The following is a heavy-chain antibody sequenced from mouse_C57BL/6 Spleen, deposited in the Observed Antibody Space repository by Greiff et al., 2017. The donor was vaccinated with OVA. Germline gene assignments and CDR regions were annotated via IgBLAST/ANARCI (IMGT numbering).Heavy chain of an antibody. V-gene: IGHV1-53*01. J-gene: IGHJ4*01. D-gene: IGHD2-3*01. CDR2: INPSNGGT. CDR1: GYTFTSYW. CDR3: ERDGVDAMDY. Sequence: QVQLQQPGTELVKPGASVKLSCKASGYTFTSYWMHWVKQRPGQGLEWIGNINPSNGGTNYNEKFKSKATLTVDKSSSTTYMQLSSLTSEDSAVYDYERDGVDAMDYWGQGTSVTVAS.